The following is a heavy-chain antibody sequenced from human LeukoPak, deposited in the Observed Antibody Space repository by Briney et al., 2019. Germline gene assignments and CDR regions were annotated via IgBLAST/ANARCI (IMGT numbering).Heavy chain of an antibody. CDR2: IYYSGST. CDR3: ARGSPGTKRNSYYYDSRGEIYGMDV. J-gene: IGHJ6*02. CDR1: GGSISSYY. V-gene: IGHV4-59*01. Sequence: SETLSLTCTVSGGSISSYYWSWIRQPPGKGLEWIGYIYYSGSTNYNPSLKCRVTISVDTSKNQFSLKLSSVTAADTAVYYCARGSPGTKRNSYYYDSRGEIYGMDVWGQGTTVTVSS. D-gene: IGHD3-22*01.